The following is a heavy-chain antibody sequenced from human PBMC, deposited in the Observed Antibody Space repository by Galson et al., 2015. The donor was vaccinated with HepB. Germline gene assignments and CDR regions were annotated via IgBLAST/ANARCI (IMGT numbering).Heavy chain of an antibody. J-gene: IGHJ4*02. CDR2: IYYSGNT. Sequence: TLSLTCTVSGGSISSSDYYWSWIRQHPGKGLEWIGYIYYSGNTYYNPSLKSRVTISVDMSKNQFSLKLSSVTAADTAVYYCARGWGGGSGSYPYGEYDYWGQGTLVTVSS. CDR3: ARGWGGGSGSYPYGEYDY. D-gene: IGHD3-10*01. V-gene: IGHV4-31*03. CDR1: GGSISSSDYY.